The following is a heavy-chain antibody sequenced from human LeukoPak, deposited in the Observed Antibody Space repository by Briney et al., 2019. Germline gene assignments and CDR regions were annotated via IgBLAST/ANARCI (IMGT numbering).Heavy chain of an antibody. Sequence: SETLSLTCTVSGYFISSGYYWGWIRQPPGKGLQWIGSIHHGGSTYYNPSLKSRVTISVDTSKNQFSLKLSSVTAADTAVYYCARGRNYYGSGSYHYWGQGTLVTVSS. CDR1: GYFISSGYY. CDR2: IHHGGST. D-gene: IGHD3-10*01. V-gene: IGHV4-38-2*02. CDR3: ARGRNYYGSGSYHY. J-gene: IGHJ4*02.